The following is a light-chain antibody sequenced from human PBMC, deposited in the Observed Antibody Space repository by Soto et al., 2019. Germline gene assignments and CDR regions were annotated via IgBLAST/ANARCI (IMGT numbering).Light chain of an antibody. V-gene: IGLV2-14*03. J-gene: IGLJ1*01. Sequence: QSVLAQPASVSASPGQSITISCSGTSRDVGAYDYVSWYLQYPDKAPQLLIYYVDHRPSGVSSRFSGSKSGNTASLTISGLQAEDEGDYYCCSYADGSIYFFGTGTKVTVL. CDR1: SRDVGAYDY. CDR2: YVD. CDR3: CSYADGSIYF.